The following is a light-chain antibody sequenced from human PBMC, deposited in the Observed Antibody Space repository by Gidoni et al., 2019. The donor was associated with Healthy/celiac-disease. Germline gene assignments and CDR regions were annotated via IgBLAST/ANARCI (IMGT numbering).Light chain of an antibody. CDR3: QQYGSSPYT. CDR1: QSVSSSY. J-gene: IGKJ2*01. CDR2: GAS. V-gene: IGKV3-20*01. Sequence: VLTQSPGTLSLSPGERATLSCRASQSVSSSYLAWYQQKPGQAPRLLIYGASSRATGIPDRFSGSGSGTDFTLTISRLEPEDFAVYYCQQYGSSPYTFGQGTKLEIK.